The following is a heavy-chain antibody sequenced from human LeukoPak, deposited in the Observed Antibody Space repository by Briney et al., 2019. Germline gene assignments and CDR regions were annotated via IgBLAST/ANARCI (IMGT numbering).Heavy chain of an antibody. CDR3: ARQRNEYSSAPVYGYMDV. D-gene: IGHD6-25*01. CDR1: GGSISSSSYY. V-gene: IGHV4-39*01. J-gene: IGHJ6*03. Sequence: SETLSLTCTVSGGSISSSSYYWGWIRQPPGKGLEWIGRIYYSGSTYYNPSLKSRVTISVDTSKNQFSLKLSSVTAADTAVYYCARQRNEYSSAPVYGYMDVWGKGTTVTVSS. CDR2: IYYSGST.